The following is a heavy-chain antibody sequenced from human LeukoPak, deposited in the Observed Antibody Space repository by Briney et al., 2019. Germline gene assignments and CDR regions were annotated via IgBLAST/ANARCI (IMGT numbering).Heavy chain of an antibody. D-gene: IGHD6-13*01. CDR2: ISSSSFKI. CDR1: EFTFGRYA. Sequence: GGSLRLSCAASEFTFGRYAMNWVRQAPGKGPEWVSYISSSSFKIGYADSVKGRFTISRDNSKNSLYLQMDSLRVEDTAVYYCVRDPSYGSSWYYYMDVWGKGTTVTVSS. V-gene: IGHV3-48*04. CDR3: VRDPSYGSSWYYYMDV. J-gene: IGHJ6*03.